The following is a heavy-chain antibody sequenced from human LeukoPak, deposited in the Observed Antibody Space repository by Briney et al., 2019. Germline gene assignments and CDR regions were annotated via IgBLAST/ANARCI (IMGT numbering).Heavy chain of an antibody. CDR2: INSGGSST. V-gene: IGHV3-74*01. Sequence: GGSLRLSCAASGFTFSSYWMHWVRQAPGKGLVWVSRINSGGSSTSYADSVKGRFTISRAKATNTLYLQMNSLRAEDTAVYYCARDPIAVAGDDAFDIWGQGTMVTVSS. CDR1: GFTFSSYW. D-gene: IGHD6-19*01. J-gene: IGHJ3*02. CDR3: ARDPIAVAGDDAFDI.